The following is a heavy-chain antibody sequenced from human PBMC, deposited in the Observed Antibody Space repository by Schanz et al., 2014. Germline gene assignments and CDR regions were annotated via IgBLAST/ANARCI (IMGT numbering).Heavy chain of an antibody. CDR2: IIPILGIA. D-gene: IGHD6-13*01. CDR3: ASSGAGYSSSWDFDY. V-gene: IGHV1-69*02. J-gene: IGHJ4*02. CDR1: GGTFSTYP. Sequence: QVQLVQSGAEVKKPGSSMKVSCKASGGTFSTYPINWVRQAPGQGLEWMGRIIPILGIANYAQKFQGRVTITADKSTFTAYMDVSSLRSEDTAVYYCASSGAGYSSSWDFDYWGQGTLVIVSS.